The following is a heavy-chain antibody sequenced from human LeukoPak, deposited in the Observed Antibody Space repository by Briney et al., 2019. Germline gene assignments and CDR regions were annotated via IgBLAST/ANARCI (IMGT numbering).Heavy chain of an antibody. J-gene: IGHJ4*02. CDR2: INSDGETT. CDR3: AKDIERWLQTYSFDY. Sequence: GGSLRLSCVASGFSFSSYWMHWVRQAPGKGLVWVSRINSDGETTSYADFVKGRFTISRDNAKNTLYLQMNSLRAEDTALYYCAKDIERWLQTYSFDYWGQGTLVTVSS. D-gene: IGHD5-24*01. CDR1: GFSFSSYW. V-gene: IGHV3-74*01.